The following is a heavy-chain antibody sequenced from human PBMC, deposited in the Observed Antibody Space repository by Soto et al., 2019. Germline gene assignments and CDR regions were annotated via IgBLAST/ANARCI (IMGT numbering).Heavy chain of an antibody. J-gene: IGHJ4*02. CDR2: IIPIFDTA. V-gene: IGHV1-69*01. Sequence: QVQLVQSGAEVKKPGSSVKVSCKASGGTFSSYAISWVRQAPGQGLEWMGGIIPIFDTADYAQKFQDRVSITADESTSTAYMELSSLRSEDTAVYYCARALLGDIYGTFDYWGQGTLVTVSS. D-gene: IGHD5-18*01. CDR1: GGTFSSYA. CDR3: ARALLGDIYGTFDY.